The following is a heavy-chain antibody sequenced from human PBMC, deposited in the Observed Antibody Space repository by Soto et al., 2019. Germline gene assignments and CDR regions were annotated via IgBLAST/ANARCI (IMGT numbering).Heavy chain of an antibody. CDR3: ARESFSASPNLFDY. V-gene: IGHV3-48*03. D-gene: IGHD3-3*02. Sequence: EVQLVESGGGLVQPGGSLRLSCAASGFAFSNYEMNWVRQAPGKGLEWVSYISLSGSTIYYADSVKGRFTISRDDAKNSLYLQMNSLRADDTAVYYCARESFSASPNLFDYWGQGTLVTVSS. J-gene: IGHJ4*02. CDR2: ISLSGSTI. CDR1: GFAFSNYE.